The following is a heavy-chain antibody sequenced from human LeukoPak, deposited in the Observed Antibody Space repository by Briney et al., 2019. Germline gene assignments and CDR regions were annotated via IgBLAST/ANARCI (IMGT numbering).Heavy chain of an antibody. CDR3: ARVALVVVITGYYFDY. J-gene: IGHJ4*02. CDR2: ISYDGSNK. V-gene: IGHV3-30*04. CDR1: GFTFSSYA. Sequence: GGSLRLSCEASGFTFSSYAMHWVRQAPGKGLEWVAVISYDGSNKYYADSVKGRFTISRDNSKDTLYLQMNSLRAEDTAVYYCARVALVVVITGYYFDYWGQGTLVTVSS. D-gene: IGHD3-22*01.